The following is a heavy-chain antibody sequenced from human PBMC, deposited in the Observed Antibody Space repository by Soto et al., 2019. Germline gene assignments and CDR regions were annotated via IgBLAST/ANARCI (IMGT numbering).Heavy chain of an antibody. Sequence: GGSLRLSCAASGFTFDDYTMHWVRQAPGKGLEWVSLISWDGGSTYYADSVKGRFTISRDNSKNSLYLQMNSLRTEDTALYYCAKDSGGFGSSWEPVYYFDYWGQGTLVTVSS. V-gene: IGHV3-43*01. CDR1: GFTFDDYT. CDR2: ISWDGGST. CDR3: AKDSGGFGSSWEPVYYFDY. D-gene: IGHD6-13*01. J-gene: IGHJ4*02.